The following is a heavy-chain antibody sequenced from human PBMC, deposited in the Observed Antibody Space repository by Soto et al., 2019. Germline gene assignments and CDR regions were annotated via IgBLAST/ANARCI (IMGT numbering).Heavy chain of an antibody. CDR2: VSDSGRT. Sequence: SETLSLTCAVSGGSIDYYYWSWIRQPPGKGLEWIGDVSDSGRTNYNPSLRSRVTISVDTSKNQFSLRLNSVTAADTAVYYCARDSTTWFPYYGIDVWGQGTTVTVSS. CDR3: ARDSTTWFPYYGIDV. CDR1: GGSIDYYY. J-gene: IGHJ6*02. V-gene: IGHV4-59*01. D-gene: IGHD2-2*01.